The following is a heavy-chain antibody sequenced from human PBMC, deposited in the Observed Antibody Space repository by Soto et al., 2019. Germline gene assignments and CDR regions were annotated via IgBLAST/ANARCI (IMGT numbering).Heavy chain of an antibody. D-gene: IGHD2-8*02. CDR1: GFICSRSD. J-gene: IGHJ3*02. V-gene: IGHV3-23*01. CDR3: AKATATGGGAFDI. Sequence: GGSLRLSCAASGFICSRSDMSWVRQAPGKGLEWVSTILVDGRTFYVDSVKGRFTISRDTSQNTVYLQMNSLTAGDTALYYCAKATATGGGAFDICGQGTMVTVSS. CDR2: ILVDGRT.